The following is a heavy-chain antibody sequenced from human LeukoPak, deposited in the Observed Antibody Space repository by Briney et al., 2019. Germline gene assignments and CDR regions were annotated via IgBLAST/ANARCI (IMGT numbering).Heavy chain of an antibody. CDR2: ISAYNGNT. V-gene: IGHV1-18*01. CDR1: GYTFTSYG. CDR3: ARAEVVVAESYYHGMDV. Sequence: ASVKVSCKASGYTFTSYGISWVRQAPGQGLEWMGWISAYNGNTNYAQKLQGRVTMTTDTSTSTAYMELRSLRSDDTAVYYCARAEVVVAESYYHGMDVWGQGTTVTVSS. D-gene: IGHD2-15*01. J-gene: IGHJ6*02.